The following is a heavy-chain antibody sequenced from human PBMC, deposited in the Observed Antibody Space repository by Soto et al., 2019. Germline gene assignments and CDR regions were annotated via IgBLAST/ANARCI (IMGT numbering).Heavy chain of an antibody. Sequence: GGSLRLSCAASGFTFSSYSMNWVRQAPGKGLEWVSSISSSSSYIYYADSVKGRFTISRDNAKNSLYLQMNSLRAEDTAVYYCARGPDIVVVVAATTYYYYYMDVWGKGTTVTVSS. J-gene: IGHJ6*03. CDR2: ISSSSSYI. V-gene: IGHV3-21*01. CDR3: ARGPDIVVVVAATTYYYYYMDV. D-gene: IGHD2-15*01. CDR1: GFTFSSYS.